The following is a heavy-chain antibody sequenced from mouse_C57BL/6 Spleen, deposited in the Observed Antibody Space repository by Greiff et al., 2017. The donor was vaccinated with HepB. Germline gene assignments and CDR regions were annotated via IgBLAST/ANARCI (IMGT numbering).Heavy chain of an antibody. CDR2: IDPANGNT. CDR3: AKSEVHYYGSSYRYFDV. Sequence: DVKLQESVAELVRPGASVKLSCTASGFNIKNTYMHWVKQRPEQGLEWIGRIDPANGNTKYAPKFQGKATITADTSSNTAYQQLSRLTSEDTAICYCAKSEVHYYGSSYRYFDVWGTGTTVTVSS. V-gene: IGHV14-3*01. CDR1: GFNIKNTY. J-gene: IGHJ1*03. D-gene: IGHD1-1*01.